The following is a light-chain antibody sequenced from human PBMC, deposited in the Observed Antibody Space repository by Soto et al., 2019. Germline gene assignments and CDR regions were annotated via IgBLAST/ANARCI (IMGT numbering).Light chain of an antibody. CDR2: EVS. CDR3: SSYTSSSTYV. Sequence: QSALTQPASVSGSPGQSITISCTGTSSDVGGHNYVSWYQQHPGRAPKLMIYEVSNRPSGGSNRFSGSKSGNTASLTISGLQPEDDADYYCSSYTSSSTYVFGTGTKVTVL. CDR1: SSDVGGHNY. V-gene: IGLV2-14*01. J-gene: IGLJ1*01.